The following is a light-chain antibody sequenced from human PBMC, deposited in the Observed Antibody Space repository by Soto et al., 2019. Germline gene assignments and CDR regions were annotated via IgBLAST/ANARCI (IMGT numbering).Light chain of an antibody. CDR2: GAS. CDR1: QSVSSSY. J-gene: IGKJ3*01. Sequence: EIVLTQSPGTVSLSPGERATLSFMASQSVSSSYLAWYQQKPGQAPRLLIYGASSRATGIPDRFSGSGSGTDFTLTISRLEPEDFAVYYCQQYGSTGFTFGPGTKVDIK. CDR3: QQYGSTGFT. V-gene: IGKV3-20*01.